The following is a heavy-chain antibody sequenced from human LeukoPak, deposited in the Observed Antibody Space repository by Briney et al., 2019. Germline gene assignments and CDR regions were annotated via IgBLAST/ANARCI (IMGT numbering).Heavy chain of an antibody. CDR3: VTEGYCTSERCYVH. Sequence: ASVKVSCKASGYTFTDYYLHWVKQAPGKGLEWMGCVDPADGEAAYAEKFQGRVTITADPSRATAYMELASLRSEDTAMYYCVTEGYCTSERCYVHWGQGTLVTVSS. J-gene: IGHJ4*02. V-gene: IGHV1-69-2*01. D-gene: IGHD2-2*01. CDR1: GYTFTDYY. CDR2: VDPADGEA.